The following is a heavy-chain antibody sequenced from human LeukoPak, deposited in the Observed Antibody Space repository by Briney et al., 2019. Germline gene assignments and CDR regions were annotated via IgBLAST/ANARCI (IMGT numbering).Heavy chain of an antibody. V-gene: IGHV1-8*01. CDR1: GYTFTSYD. CDR2: MNPNSGNT. Sequence: AASVKVSCKASGYTFTSYDINWVRQATGQGLEWMGWMNPNSGNTGYAQKFQGRVTMTRNTSISTAYMELSSLRSEDTAVYYCARGRVGDYVWGSYRYSWFDPWGQGTLVTVSS. CDR3: ARGRVGDYVWGSYRYSWFDP. D-gene: IGHD3-16*02. J-gene: IGHJ5*02.